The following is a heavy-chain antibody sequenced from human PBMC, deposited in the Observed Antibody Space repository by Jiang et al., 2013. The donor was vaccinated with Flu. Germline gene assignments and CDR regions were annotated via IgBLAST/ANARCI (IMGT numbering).Heavy chain of an antibody. D-gene: IGHD4-11*01. Sequence: RQAPGKGLEWVSGISWNSGSIGYADSVKGRFTISRDNAKNSLYLQMNSLRAEDTALYYCAKDNRVTVTSHFDYWGQGTLVTVSS. CDR2: ISWNSGSI. CDR3: AKDNRVTVTSHFDY. J-gene: IGHJ4*02. V-gene: IGHV3-9*01.